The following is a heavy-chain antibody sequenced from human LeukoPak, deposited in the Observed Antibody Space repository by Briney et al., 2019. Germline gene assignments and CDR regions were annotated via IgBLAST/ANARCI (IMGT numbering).Heavy chain of an antibody. V-gene: IGHV4-4*07. Sequence: PSETLSLTCTVSGGSISSYYWSWIRQPAGKGLEWIGRIYTSGSTDYNPSLKSRVTMSVDTSKNQFSLKLSSVTAADTAVYYCAREGDSSGYYYLDYWGQGTLVTVSS. J-gene: IGHJ4*02. CDR3: AREGDSSGYYYLDY. D-gene: IGHD3-22*01. CDR2: IYTSGST. CDR1: GGSISSYY.